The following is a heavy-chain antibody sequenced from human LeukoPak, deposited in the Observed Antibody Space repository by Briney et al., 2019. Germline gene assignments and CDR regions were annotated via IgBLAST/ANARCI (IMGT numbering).Heavy chain of an antibody. CDR3: AKDHDFWSGQSYYFDY. D-gene: IGHD3-3*01. J-gene: IGHJ4*02. Sequence: GGSLRLSCAASGFTFSSSGMHWVRQAPGEGLEWVAFIRFDGSTKYYADSVKGRFTISRDNSKNTLYLQMNSLRAEDTAVYYCAKDHDFWSGQSYYFDYWGQGTLVTVSS. V-gene: IGHV3-30*02. CDR1: GFTFSSSG. CDR2: IRFDGSTK.